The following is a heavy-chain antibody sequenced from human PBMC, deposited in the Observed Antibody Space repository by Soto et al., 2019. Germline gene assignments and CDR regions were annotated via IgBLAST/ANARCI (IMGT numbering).Heavy chain of an antibody. V-gene: IGHV4-39*01. CDR2: IYYSGDT. J-gene: IGHJ3*02. CDR1: GGSLSSSSHY. D-gene: IGHD2-15*01. Sequence: SETLSLTCTVSGGSLSSSSHYWVWIRQPPGKGLEWIGSIYYSGDTYYNPSLKSRVTISVDTSKNQFSVKLNSVTAADTAVYYCARHQSIVVVTAARAFDIWGQGTMVTV. CDR3: ARHQSIVVVTAARAFDI.